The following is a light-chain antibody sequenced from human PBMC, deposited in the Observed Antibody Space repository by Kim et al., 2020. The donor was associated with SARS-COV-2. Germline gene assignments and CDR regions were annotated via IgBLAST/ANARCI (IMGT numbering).Light chain of an antibody. CDR2: GAV. V-gene: IGKV3-20*01. Sequence: LSPGERATLSGRASQIVNSNYLAWYQQKPGQTPRLLIHGAVYRATGIPDRFSGSGSGTDFTLIISRLEPEDFAVYYCQQYGDSVYTFGQGTKLEI. J-gene: IGKJ2*01. CDR1: QIVNSNY. CDR3: QQYGDSVYT.